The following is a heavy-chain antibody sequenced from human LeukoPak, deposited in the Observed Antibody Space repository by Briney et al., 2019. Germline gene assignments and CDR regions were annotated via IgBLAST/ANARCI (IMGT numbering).Heavy chain of an antibody. D-gene: IGHD6-13*01. V-gene: IGHV1-18*01. CDR1: GYTFTSYG. CDR2: ISAYNGNT. J-gene: IGHJ5*02. Sequence: ASVKVSCKASGYTFTSYGISWVRQAPGQGLEWRGWISAYNGNTNYAQKLQGRVTMTTDTSTSTAYMELRSLRSDDTAVYYCARVVAAADYNWFDPWGQGTLVTVSS. CDR3: ARVVAAADYNWFDP.